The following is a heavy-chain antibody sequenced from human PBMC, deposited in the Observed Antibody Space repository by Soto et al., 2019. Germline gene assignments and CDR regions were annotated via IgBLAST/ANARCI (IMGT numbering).Heavy chain of an antibody. Sequence: EVQLVESGGGLVQPGGSLRLSCAASGFTFSRLWMTWVRQAPGIGREWVANIKQDGSKTYYVDSVQGRFTISRDNAKNPLYLQMNSLRAEDTAVYYCASRYLESCSLSSCSAPYDYWGQGTLVTVSS. J-gene: IGHJ4*02. CDR2: IKQDGSKT. CDR3: ASRYLESCSLSSCSAPYDY. D-gene: IGHD2-2*01. CDR1: GFTFSRLW. V-gene: IGHV3-7*05.